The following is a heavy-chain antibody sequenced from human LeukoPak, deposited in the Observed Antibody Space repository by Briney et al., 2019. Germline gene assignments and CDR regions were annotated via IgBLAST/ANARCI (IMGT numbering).Heavy chain of an antibody. CDR1: GFNLGDYA. D-gene: IGHD2-21*01. J-gene: IGHJ4*02. V-gene: IGHV3-49*04. CDR2: IRSKSYSGTT. Sequence: GGSLRLSCTASGFNLGDYAMSWVRQAPGKGLEWVGFIRSKSYSGTTEYAASVKGRFTVSRDDSKSVAYLQMNSLTAEDTGVHYCTRVIRLSGGRYYFDYWDQGTLVTVSS. CDR3: TRVIRLSGGRYYFDY.